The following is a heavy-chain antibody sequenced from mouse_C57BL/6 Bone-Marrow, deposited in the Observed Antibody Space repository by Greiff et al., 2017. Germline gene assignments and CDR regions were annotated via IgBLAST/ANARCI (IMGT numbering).Heavy chain of an antibody. CDR1: GFTFSSYG. D-gene: IGHD1-1*01. V-gene: IGHV5-6*01. CDR3: ARNYGSSYKYAMDY. CDR2: ISSGGSYT. Sequence: EVQVVESGGDLVKPGGSLKLSCAASGFTFSSYGMSWVRQTPDKRLEWVATISSGGSYTYYPDSVKGRFTISRDNAKNTLYLQMSSLKSEDTAMYYCARNYGSSYKYAMDYWGQGTSVTVSS. J-gene: IGHJ4*01.